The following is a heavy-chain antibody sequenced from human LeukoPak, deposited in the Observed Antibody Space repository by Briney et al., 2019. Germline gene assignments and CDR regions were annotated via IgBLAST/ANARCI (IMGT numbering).Heavy chain of an antibody. D-gene: IGHD3-16*01. Sequence: ASVKVSCKASGYSFIGYYMHWVRQAPGQGLEWVGWINPNSGGAIYGQKFQGRVTMTGDTSITTVYMELSSLKSDDTAVYYCARAYYDTSSNYIDYWGQGTLVTVSS. V-gene: IGHV1-2*02. CDR3: ARAYYDTSSNYIDY. J-gene: IGHJ4*02. CDR1: GYSFIGYY. CDR2: INPNSGGA.